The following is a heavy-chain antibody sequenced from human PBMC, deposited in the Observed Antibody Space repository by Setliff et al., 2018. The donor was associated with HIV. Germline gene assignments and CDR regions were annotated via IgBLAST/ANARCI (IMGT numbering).Heavy chain of an antibody. Sequence: GASVKVSCKASGGTFSSYAIGWVRQAPGQGLEWMGGIIPIFGTANYAQKFQGRVTMTRDTSISTAYMELSRRTSDDTAVYYCARDQRYAMAGRHSCFDPWGQGTLVTVSS. CDR3: ARDQRYAMAGRHSCFDP. CDR1: GGTFSSYA. D-gene: IGHD6-19*01. J-gene: IGHJ5*02. V-gene: IGHV1-69*05. CDR2: IIPIFGTA.